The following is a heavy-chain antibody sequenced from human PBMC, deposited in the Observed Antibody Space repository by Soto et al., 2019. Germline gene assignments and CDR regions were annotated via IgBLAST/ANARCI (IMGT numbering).Heavy chain of an antibody. D-gene: IGHD1-26*01. CDR1: GGSISSGGYY. CDR3: ASRPSGSGFDP. V-gene: IGHV4-31*03. Sequence: SETLSLTCTVSGGSISSGGYYWSWIRQHPGKGLEWIGYIYYSGSTYYSPSLKSRVTISVDRSKNQFSLKLSSVTAADTAVYYCASRPSGSGFDPWGQGTLVTVSS. J-gene: IGHJ5*02. CDR2: IYYSGST.